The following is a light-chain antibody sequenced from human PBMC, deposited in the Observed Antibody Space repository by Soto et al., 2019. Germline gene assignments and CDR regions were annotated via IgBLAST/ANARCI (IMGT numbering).Light chain of an antibody. CDR2: AAS. Sequence: DIQMTQSPSSLSASVGDRVTITCRASPSISRYLTWYQQKPGNAPKILIYAASSLPSGVPSRFSGSGSGTYFTLTISSLQPEDFGTSYCQQSYSAPPTYGQGTKVEVK. J-gene: IGKJ1*01. CDR1: PSISRY. CDR3: QQSYSAPPT. V-gene: IGKV1-39*01.